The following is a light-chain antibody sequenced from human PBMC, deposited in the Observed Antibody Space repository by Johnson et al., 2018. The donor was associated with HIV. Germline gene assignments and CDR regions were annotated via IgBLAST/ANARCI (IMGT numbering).Light chain of an antibody. CDR1: SSNIGNNY. CDR2: ENN. J-gene: IGLJ1*01. V-gene: IGLV1-51*02. CDR3: GTWDSSLGGV. Sequence: QSVLTQPPSVSAAPGQKVTISCSGSSSNIGNNYVSWYQQFPGTAPKLLIYENNKRPSGIPDRFSGSKSGTSATPGITGLPTGDEADYYCGTWDSSLGGVFGTGTKVTVL.